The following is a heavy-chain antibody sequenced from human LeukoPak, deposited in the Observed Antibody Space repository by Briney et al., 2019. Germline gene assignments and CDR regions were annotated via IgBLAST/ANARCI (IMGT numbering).Heavy chain of an antibody. D-gene: IGHD2-15*01. J-gene: IGHJ4*02. Sequence: SGTLSLTCTVSGGSISSYYWSWVRQPPGKGLEWIGYIYYSGSTNYNPSLKSRVTISVDTSKNQFSLKLSSVTAADTAVYYCARILCSGGSCYSRYFDYWGQGTLVTVSS. CDR1: GGSISSYY. V-gene: IGHV4-59*01. CDR2: IYYSGST. CDR3: ARILCSGGSCYSRYFDY.